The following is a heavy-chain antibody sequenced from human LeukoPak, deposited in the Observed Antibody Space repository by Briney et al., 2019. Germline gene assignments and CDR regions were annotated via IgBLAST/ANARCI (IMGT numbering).Heavy chain of an antibody. V-gene: IGHV4-4*07. D-gene: IGHD3-22*01. CDR2: IYTSGST. Sequence: SETLSLTCTVSGGSISSYYWSWTRQPAGKGLEWIGHIYTSGSTNYNPSLKSRIPITVDKSKNQFPLKLSSVTAADTAVYLCSRALSYYDSRGYLNYYYMDVWGKGTTVTVSS. CDR3: SRALSYYDSRGYLNYYYMDV. J-gene: IGHJ6*03. CDR1: GGSISSYY.